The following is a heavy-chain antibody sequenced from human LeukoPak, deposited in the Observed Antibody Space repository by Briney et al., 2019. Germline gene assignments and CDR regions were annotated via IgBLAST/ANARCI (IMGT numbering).Heavy chain of an antibody. CDR2: IIPIFGTA. Sequence: SVKVSCKASGGTFSSYAISWVRQAPGQGLEWMGGIIPIFGTANYAQKFRGRVTITTDESTSTAYMELSSLRSEDTAVYYCARGTDGRVHPSYFDYWGQGTLVTVSS. CDR1: GGTFSSYA. D-gene: IGHD3/OR15-3a*01. V-gene: IGHV1-69*05. J-gene: IGHJ4*02. CDR3: ARGTDGRVHPSYFDY.